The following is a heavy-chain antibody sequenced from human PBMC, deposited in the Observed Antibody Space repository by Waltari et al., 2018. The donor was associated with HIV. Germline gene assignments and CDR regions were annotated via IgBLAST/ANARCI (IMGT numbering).Heavy chain of an antibody. V-gene: IGHV4-34*01. Sequence: QVHLQQWGAGLLKPSETLSLTCAIYGGSFSGYYWSLIRQAPEKGLEWIGEISQSGSTNYNPSLKSRVTMSLDTSKNQFSLKLSSVTAADTAVYYCARKDDYYDDNRYTLLFDSWGQGTLVTVSS. CDR1: GGSFSGYY. J-gene: IGHJ4*02. D-gene: IGHD3-16*01. CDR2: ISQSGST. CDR3: ARKDDYYDDNRYTLLFDS.